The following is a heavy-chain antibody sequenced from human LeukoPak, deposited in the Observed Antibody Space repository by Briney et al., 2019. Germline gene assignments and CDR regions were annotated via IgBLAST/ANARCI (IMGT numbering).Heavy chain of an antibody. Sequence: PGGSLRLSCAASGFTFSSYWMSWVRQAPGKGLEWVANIKQDGSEKYYVDSVKGRFTISRDNAKSSLYLQMNSLRAEDTAVYYCARDSQGDDYFLVSTYWGQGTLVTVSS. V-gene: IGHV3-7*01. CDR2: IKQDGSEK. J-gene: IGHJ4*02. CDR3: ARDSQGDDYFLVSTY. D-gene: IGHD5-12*01. CDR1: GFTFSSYW.